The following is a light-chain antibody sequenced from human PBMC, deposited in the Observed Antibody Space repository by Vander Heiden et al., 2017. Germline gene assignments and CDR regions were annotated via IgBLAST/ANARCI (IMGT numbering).Light chain of an antibody. CDR2: QDS. J-gene: IGLJ2*01. CDR3: QAWDSSTVV. CDR1: KLGDKY. V-gene: IGLV3-1*01. Sequence: SYELTQPPSVSVSPGQPASITCAGDKLGDKYAYWYQQQPGQSPVLVIYQDSNRPSGIPERFSGSNPGNTATLTISGTQAMDEADYYCQAWDSSTVVFGGGTKLTVL.